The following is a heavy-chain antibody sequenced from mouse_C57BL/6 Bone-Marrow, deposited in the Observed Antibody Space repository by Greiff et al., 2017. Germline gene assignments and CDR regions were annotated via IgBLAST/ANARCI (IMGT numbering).Heavy chain of an antibody. D-gene: IGHD1-1*01. CDR1: GFTFSNYW. CDR3: TRGTVVNRYFDV. CDR2: IRLKSDNYAT. V-gene: IGHV6-3*01. J-gene: IGHJ1*03. Sequence: VQLKQSGGGLVQPGGSMKLSCVASGFTFSNYWMNWVRQSPEKGLEWVAQIRLKSDNYATHYAESVKGRFTISRDDSKSSVYLQMNNAKEEDTGIYFCTRGTVVNRYFDVWGTGTTVTVSS.